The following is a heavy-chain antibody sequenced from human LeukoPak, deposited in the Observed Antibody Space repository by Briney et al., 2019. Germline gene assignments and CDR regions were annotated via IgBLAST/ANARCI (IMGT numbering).Heavy chain of an antibody. CDR1: GYSFTSYW. CDR3: ARLDLGYCSSTSCSPFDP. Sequence: GESLKISCKGTGYSFTSYWIGWVRQMPGKGLERMGIIYPGGSDTRYSPSFQGQVTISADKSISTAYLQWSSLKASDTAMYYCARLDLGYCSSTSCSPFDPWGQGTLVTVSS. D-gene: IGHD2-2*01. V-gene: IGHV5-51*01. CDR2: IYPGGSDT. J-gene: IGHJ5*02.